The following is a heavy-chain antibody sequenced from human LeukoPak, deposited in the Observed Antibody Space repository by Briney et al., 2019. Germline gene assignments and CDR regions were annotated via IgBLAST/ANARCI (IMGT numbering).Heavy chain of an antibody. J-gene: IGHJ6*03. CDR1: GGSIRGYY. CDR3: ARETSHKGAHHMDA. Sequence: PSETLSLTCNGSGGSIRGYYWSWIRQPPGKGLEWIGYIYSSGSTNYNPSLKSRVTMSVDTSKNQFSLKLSSVTAADTAVYYCARETSHKGAHHMDAWGKGTTITISS. V-gene: IGHV4-59*01. CDR2: IYSSGST. D-gene: IGHD3-16*01.